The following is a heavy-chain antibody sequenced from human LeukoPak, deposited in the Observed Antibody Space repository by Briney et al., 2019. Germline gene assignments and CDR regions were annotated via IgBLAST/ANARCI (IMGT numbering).Heavy chain of an antibody. D-gene: IGHD5-18*01. CDR3: ARDQTISYGIDY. CDR1: GGSISSYY. J-gene: IGHJ4*02. CDR2: IYYSGST. V-gene: IGHV4-59*01. Sequence: SETLSLTCTVSGGSISSYYWSWIRQPPGKGLEWIGYIYYSGSTNYNPSLKSRVTISVDTSKNQFSLKLSSVTAADTAVYYCARDQTISYGIDYWGQGTLVTVSS.